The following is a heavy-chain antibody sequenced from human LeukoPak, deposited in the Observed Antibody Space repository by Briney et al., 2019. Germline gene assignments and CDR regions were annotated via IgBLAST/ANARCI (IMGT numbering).Heavy chain of an antibody. J-gene: IGHJ4*02. CDR2: ISSGGSTR. D-gene: IGHD3-22*01. V-gene: IGHV3-48*04. Sequence: GGSLRLSCAASGFTFSSYSMNWVRQAPGKGLEWVSYISSGGSTRHYADSVKGRFTMSRDNAKKSLYLEMNSLRAEDAAVYYCARDGRWINYYDGSSPVWGQGTPVTVSS. CDR3: ARDGRWINYYDGSSPV. CDR1: GFTFSSYS.